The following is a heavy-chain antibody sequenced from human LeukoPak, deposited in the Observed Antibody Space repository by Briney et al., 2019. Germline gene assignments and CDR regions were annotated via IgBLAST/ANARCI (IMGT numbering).Heavy chain of an antibody. CDR3: AHFSYCGGDCYDAFDI. D-gene: IGHD2-21*02. V-gene: IGHV2-5*02. CDR1: GFSLSRGVG. Sequence: SGPTLVKPTQTLTLTCTFSGFSLSRGVGVGWIRQPPGKALEWLALIYWDDDKRYSPPLNNRLTITKDTSKNQVVLTLTNMGPVDTATYFCAHFSYCGGDCYDAFDIWGQGTMVIVSS. CDR2: IYWDDDK. J-gene: IGHJ3*02.